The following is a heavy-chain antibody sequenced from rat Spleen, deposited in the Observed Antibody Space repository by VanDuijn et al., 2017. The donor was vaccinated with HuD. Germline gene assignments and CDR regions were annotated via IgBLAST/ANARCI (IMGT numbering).Heavy chain of an antibody. D-gene: IGHD1-1*01. J-gene: IGHJ3*01. CDR2: ITNTGRST. CDR3: TRLYYSNWFAY. V-gene: IGHV5-31*01. CDR1: GFTFNNFW. Sequence: EVQLVESGGGLVHPGRSLKLSCVASGFTFNNFWMTWIRQAPGKGLEWVASITNTGRSTYYPDSVRGRFAISRDTAENTLYLQMSSLRSEDTATYYCTRLYYSNWFAYWGQGTLVTVSS.